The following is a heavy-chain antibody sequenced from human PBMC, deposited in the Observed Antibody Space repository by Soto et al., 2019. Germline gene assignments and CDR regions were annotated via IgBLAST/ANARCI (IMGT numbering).Heavy chain of an antibody. Sequence: SETLSLTCTVSGAFISHYSCSWIRQSAGKGLEWIGRVNTRGTSHYNPSLRSRVAVSVDKSRNQFSLRVTSVTAADTALYYCVTESGDNWTYEVYWGQGTPVTVSS. CDR3: VTESGDNWTYEVY. CDR1: GAFISHYS. D-gene: IGHD1-7*01. CDR2: VNTRGTS. J-gene: IGHJ4*02. V-gene: IGHV4-4*07.